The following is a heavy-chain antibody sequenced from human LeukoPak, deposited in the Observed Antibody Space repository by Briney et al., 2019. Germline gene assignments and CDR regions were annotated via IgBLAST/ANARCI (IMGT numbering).Heavy chain of an antibody. CDR2: IWFDGSNK. J-gene: IGHJ3*02. CDR3: ARGGEFEAFDI. D-gene: IGHD3-16*01. Sequence: HPGRSLRLSCAASGFIFSSYGMNWVRQAPGKGLEWVAIIWFDGSNKYYADSVKGRFTISRENSKNTLYLQMNSLRAEDTAVYYCARGGEFEAFDIWGQGTMVTVSS. V-gene: IGHV3-33*01. CDR1: GFIFSSYG.